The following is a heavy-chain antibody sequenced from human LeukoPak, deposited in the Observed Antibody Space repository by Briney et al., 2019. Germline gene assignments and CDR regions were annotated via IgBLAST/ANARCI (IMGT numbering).Heavy chain of an antibody. CDR2: ISSSGDTV. Sequence: GGSLRLSCAASGFTFSGYEMNWVRQAPRKGLEWVSYISSSGDTVYYADSVTGRFTMPRDNAKNSLYLQMNSLRAEDTAVYYCARHNWFYTWGQGTLVTVSS. CDR3: ARHNWFYT. CDR1: GFTFSGYE. J-gene: IGHJ5*02. V-gene: IGHV3-48*03.